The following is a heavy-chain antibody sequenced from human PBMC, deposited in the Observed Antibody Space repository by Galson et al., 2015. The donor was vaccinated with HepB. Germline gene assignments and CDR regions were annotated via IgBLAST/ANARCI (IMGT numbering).Heavy chain of an antibody. D-gene: IGHD3-22*01. CDR1: GFTLSTYS. J-gene: IGHJ4*02. V-gene: IGHV3-30*04. CDR3: ARGLRDSSGFHGGDY. Sequence: SLRLSCAASGFTLSTYSFHWVRQAPGKGLEWVAVISYDGSNTYYIDSVKGRFTISRDDSKNTLFLQMNSLRVEDTAVYYCARGLRDSSGFHGGDYWGQGTLVTVSS. CDR2: ISYDGSNT.